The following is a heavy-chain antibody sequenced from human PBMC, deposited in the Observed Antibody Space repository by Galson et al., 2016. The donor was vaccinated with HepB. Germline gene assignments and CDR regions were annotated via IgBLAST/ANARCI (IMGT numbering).Heavy chain of an antibody. V-gene: IGHV1-69*06. CDR1: EVTFSTYA. CDR3: ARRMEDYYGSGKSPFDS. D-gene: IGHD3-10*01. Sequence: SVKVSCKASEVTFSTYAISWVRQAPGEGPEWMGGVNPMFGTAKYAQKFQGRVTVTADKSTNTAYMELRNLRSDDTAVYYCARRMEDYYGSGKSPFDSWGQGTLVTVSS. J-gene: IGHJ5*01. CDR2: VNPMFGTA.